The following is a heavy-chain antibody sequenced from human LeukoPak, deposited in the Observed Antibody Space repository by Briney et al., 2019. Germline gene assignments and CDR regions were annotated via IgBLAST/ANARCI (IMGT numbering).Heavy chain of an antibody. CDR2: IRSKANSYAT. J-gene: IGHJ4*02. D-gene: IGHD2-15*01. CDR1: GFTFSGSA. V-gene: IGHV3-73*01. Sequence: GGSLRLSCAASGFTFSGSAMHWVCQASGKGLEWVGRIRSKANSYATAYAASVKGRFTISRDDSKNTAYLQMNSLKTEDTAVYYSLVVVAATPYWGQGTLVTVSS. CDR3: LVVVAATPY.